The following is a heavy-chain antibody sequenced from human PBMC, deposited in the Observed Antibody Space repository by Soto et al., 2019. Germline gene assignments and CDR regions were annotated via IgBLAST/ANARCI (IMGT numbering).Heavy chain of an antibody. CDR3: ARSSLTYFEV. Sequence: PGGSLRLSCTASGFTFSDYYMSWIRQAPGKGLEWLAYISGSGSTTYYTDSVKGRFAISRDNARTSLYLQINSLRVEDSAVYYCARSSLTYFEVWGQGTLVTVSS. CDR2: ISGSGSTT. V-gene: IGHV3-11*01. J-gene: IGHJ4*02. CDR1: GFTFSDYY.